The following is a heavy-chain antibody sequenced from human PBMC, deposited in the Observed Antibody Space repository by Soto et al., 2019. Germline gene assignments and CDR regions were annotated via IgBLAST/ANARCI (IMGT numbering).Heavy chain of an antibody. V-gene: IGHV3-11*01. D-gene: IGHD3-10*01. CDR1: GFTFSDQY. J-gene: IGHJ4*02. CDR3: ASDPYYYASGF. Sequence: GGSLRLSCAASGFTFSDQYMTWIRQAPGKGLEWVSKISGDATITYYADSVKGRFTVSRDNAKKSLYLQMNGLRAEDTAVYYCASDPYYYASGFWGQGTLVTVSS. CDR2: ISGDATIT.